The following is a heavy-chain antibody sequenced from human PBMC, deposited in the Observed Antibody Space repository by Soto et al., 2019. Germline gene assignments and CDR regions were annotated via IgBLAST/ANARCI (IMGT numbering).Heavy chain of an antibody. J-gene: IGHJ4*02. V-gene: IGHV1-69*01. Sequence: QVQLVQSGAEVKKPGSSVKVSCKASGGTFSNYGVNWVRQAPGQGLEWMGGIIPIFGTAKYAQKFQGRVTITADDCTRTAYMELSSLRSEDTAVYYCARDGTLYDSSAYYYLYWGQGTLVTVSS. D-gene: IGHD3-22*01. CDR1: GGTFSNYG. CDR3: ARDGTLYDSSAYYYLY. CDR2: IIPIFGTA.